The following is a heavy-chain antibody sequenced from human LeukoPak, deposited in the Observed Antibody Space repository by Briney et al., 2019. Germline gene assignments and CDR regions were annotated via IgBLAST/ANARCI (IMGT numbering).Heavy chain of an antibody. CDR3: AKESVFGVVEDY. CDR1: GGSISSYY. CDR2: IYTSGST. Sequence: PSETLSLTCTVSGGSISSYYWSWIRQPAGKGLEWIGRIYTSGSTNYNPSLKSRVTMSVDTSKNQFSLKLSSVTAADTAVYYRAKESVFGVVEDYWGQGTLVTVSS. J-gene: IGHJ4*02. V-gene: IGHV4-4*07. D-gene: IGHD3-3*01.